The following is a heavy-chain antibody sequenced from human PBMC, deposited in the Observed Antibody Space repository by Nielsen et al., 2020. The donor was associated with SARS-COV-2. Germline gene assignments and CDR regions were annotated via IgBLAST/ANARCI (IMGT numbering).Heavy chain of an antibody. CDR3: VRGLQVPNGLAHR. Sequence: GESLKISCAASGFTFSTYAMNWVRQAPGKGLEWVSGIGGGGARTFYADSVKGRFTVSRDNSKNTLYLQMNSLRAEDTAVYYCVRGLQVPNGLAHRWGQGTLVTVSS. J-gene: IGHJ4*02. CDR2: IGGGGART. V-gene: IGHV3-23*01. D-gene: IGHD3-16*01. CDR1: GFTFSTYA.